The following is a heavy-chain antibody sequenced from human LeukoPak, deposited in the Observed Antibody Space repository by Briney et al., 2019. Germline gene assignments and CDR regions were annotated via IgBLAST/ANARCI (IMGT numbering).Heavy chain of an antibody. J-gene: IGHJ6*03. CDR2: IYYSGST. D-gene: IGHD3-10*01. CDR1: GGSISSYY. CDR3: AREITMVRGVIIKVYYYYYMDV. Sequence: SETLSLTCTVSGGSISSYYWSWIRQPPGKGLEWIGYIYYSGSTNYNPSLKSRVTISVDTSKNQFSLKLSSVTAADTAVYYCAREITMVRGVIIKVYYYYYMDVWGKGTTVTISS. V-gene: IGHV4-59*08.